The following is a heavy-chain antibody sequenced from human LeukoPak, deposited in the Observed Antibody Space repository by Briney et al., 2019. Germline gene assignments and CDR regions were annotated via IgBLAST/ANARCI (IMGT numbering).Heavy chain of an antibody. Sequence: SETLSLTCTVSGGSISTDSWSWIRQPAGKGLEWIGHIYTSGSTSHNPSLKSRVSMSVDTSKNQFSLKLNSVTAAATAVYYCARGGGGYCFSTRCSGDCFAPGAGGPRVSVPSASTRG. V-gene: IGHV4-4*07. CDR1: GGSISTDS. CDR2: IYTSGST. D-gene: IGHD2-2*01. J-gene: IGHJ1*01. CDR3: ARGGGGYCFSTRCSGDCFAPGAGGPRVSVPSAST.